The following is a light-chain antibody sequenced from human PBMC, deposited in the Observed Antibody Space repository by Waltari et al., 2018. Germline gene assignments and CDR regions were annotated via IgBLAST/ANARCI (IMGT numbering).Light chain of an antibody. J-gene: IGKJ4*01. CDR1: QTIDNN. V-gene: IGKV1-39*01. CDR3: QQSYTVPLT. CDR2: GSS. Sequence: DIQMTQSPSSLSASVVDRVTITCRASQTIDNNLNWYQSKAGRAPKLLIYGSSTLQSGVPSRFSGSGSGTDFTLTISRLQFEDFATYYCQQSYTVPLTFGGGTKV.